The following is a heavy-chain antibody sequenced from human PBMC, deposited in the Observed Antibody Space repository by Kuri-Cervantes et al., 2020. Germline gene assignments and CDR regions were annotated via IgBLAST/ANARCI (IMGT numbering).Heavy chain of an antibody. V-gene: IGHV3-48*01. CDR2: ISSSSSTI. CDR3: AKDNGPGTIFGVVNSHYYDMDV. D-gene: IGHD3-3*01. Sequence: GESLKISCAASGFTFSSYSMNWVRQAPGKGLEWVSYISSSSSTIYYADSVKGRFTISRDNAKNSLYLQMNSLRAEDTALYYCAKDNGPGTIFGVVNSHYYDMDVWGQGTTVTVLL. CDR1: GFTFSSYS. J-gene: IGHJ6*02.